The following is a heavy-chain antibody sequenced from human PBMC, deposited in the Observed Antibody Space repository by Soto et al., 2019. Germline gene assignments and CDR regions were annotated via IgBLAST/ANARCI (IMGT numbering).Heavy chain of an antibody. J-gene: IGHJ4*02. V-gene: IGHV3-23*01. D-gene: IGHD1-1*01. CDR1: GFTFSSYA. Sequence: EVQLLESGGGLVQPGGSLRLSCAASGFTFSSYAMSWVRQAPGKGLEWVSAISGSGGSTYYADSVKGRFTISRDNSKNTPYLHMNSRRDEDKAVYYCAINNDDYIDSWGQGTLVTVSS. CDR2: ISGSGGST. CDR3: AINNDDYIDS.